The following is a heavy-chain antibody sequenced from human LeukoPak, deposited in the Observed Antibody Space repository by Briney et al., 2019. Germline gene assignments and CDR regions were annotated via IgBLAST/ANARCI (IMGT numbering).Heavy chain of an antibody. CDR2: ISSSGSTI. V-gene: IGHV3-48*03. D-gene: IGHD5-18*01. Sequence: GGSLRLSCAASGFTFSSYEMNWVRQAPGKGLEWVSYISSSGSTIYYADSVKGRFTISRDNAKNSLYLQMNSLRAEDTAVYSCARDKTRGLGYSYSKSGNYFDYWGQGTLVTVSS. CDR1: GFTFSSYE. CDR3: ARDKTRGLGYSYSKSGNYFDY. J-gene: IGHJ4*02.